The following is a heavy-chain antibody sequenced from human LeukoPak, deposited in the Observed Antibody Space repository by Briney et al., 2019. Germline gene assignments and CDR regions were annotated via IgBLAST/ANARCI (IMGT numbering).Heavy chain of an antibody. D-gene: IGHD3-10*01. CDR2: ISSNGGST. CDR1: GFTFSSYA. Sequence: GGSLRLSCAASGFTFSSYAMHWVRQAPGKGLEYVSAISSNGGSTYYANSEKGRFTISRDNSKNTLYLQMGSLRAEDMAVYYCARGHDVIRGVTDYWGQGTLVTVSS. V-gene: IGHV3-64*01. CDR3: ARGHDVIRGVTDY. J-gene: IGHJ4*02.